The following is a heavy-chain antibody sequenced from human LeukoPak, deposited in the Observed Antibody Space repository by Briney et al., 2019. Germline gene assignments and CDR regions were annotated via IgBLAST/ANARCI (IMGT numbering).Heavy chain of an antibody. V-gene: IGHV4-34*01. Sequence: SETLSLTCAVYGGSLSGYYWSWIRQPPGKGLEWIGEINHSGSTNYNPSLKSRVTISVDTSKNQFSLKLSSVTAADAAVYYCARASEQWLVDYWGQGTLVTVSS. J-gene: IGHJ4*02. CDR1: GGSLSGYY. CDR2: INHSGST. CDR3: ARASEQWLVDY. D-gene: IGHD6-19*01.